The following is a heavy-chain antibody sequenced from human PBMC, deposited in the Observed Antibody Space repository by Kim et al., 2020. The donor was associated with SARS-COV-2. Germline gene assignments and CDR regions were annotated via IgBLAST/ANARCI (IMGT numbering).Heavy chain of an antibody. CDR1: GYSFTSYW. CDR3: ARHCGDYPTQGDFDY. J-gene: IGHJ4*02. CDR2: IDPSDSYT. Sequence: GESLKISCKGSGYSFTSYWISWVRQMPGKGLEWMGRIDPSDSYTNYSPSFQGHVTISADKSISTAYLQWSSLKASDTAMYYCARHCGDYPTQGDFDYWGQGTLVTVSS. D-gene: IGHD4-17*01. V-gene: IGHV5-10-1*01.